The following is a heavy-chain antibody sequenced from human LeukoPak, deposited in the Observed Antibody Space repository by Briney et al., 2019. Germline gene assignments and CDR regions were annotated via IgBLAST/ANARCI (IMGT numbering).Heavy chain of an antibody. V-gene: IGHV3-20*01. Sequence: GGSLRLSCGASGFSFDDYGMSWVRQVPGKGLEWVSGISWNGGRTGYADSVKGRFTISRDNAKNSLSLQMNSLRVDETAFYHCVRDSAATASNWYFDLWGRGTLVTVSS. CDR3: VRDSAATASNWYFDL. CDR2: ISWNGGRT. J-gene: IGHJ2*01. D-gene: IGHD2-15*01. CDR1: GFSFDDYG.